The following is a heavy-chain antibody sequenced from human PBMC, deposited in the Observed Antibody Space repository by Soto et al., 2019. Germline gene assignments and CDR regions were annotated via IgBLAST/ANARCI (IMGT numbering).Heavy chain of an antibody. CDR3: AKDIQEGCSGGSCYPEYYFDY. D-gene: IGHD2-15*01. Sequence: GGSLRLSCAASGFTFDDYAMHWVRQAPGKGLEWVSGISWNSGSIGYADSVKGRFTISRDNAKNSLYLQMNSLRAEDTALYYCAKDIQEGCSGGSCYPEYYFDYWGQGTLVTVSS. V-gene: IGHV3-9*01. CDR1: GFTFDDYA. CDR2: ISWNSGSI. J-gene: IGHJ4*02.